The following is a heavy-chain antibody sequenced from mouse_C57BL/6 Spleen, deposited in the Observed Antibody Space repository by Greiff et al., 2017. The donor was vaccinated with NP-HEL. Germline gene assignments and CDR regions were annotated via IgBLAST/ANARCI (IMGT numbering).Heavy chain of an antibody. D-gene: IGHD3-2*01. CDR3: AVDSSFYYAMDY. J-gene: IGHJ4*01. Sequence: VQLQQSGPELVKPGASVKISCKASGYAFSSSWMNWVKQRPGKGLEWIGRIYPGDGDTNYNGKFKGKATLTADKSSSTAYMQLSSLTSEDSAVYFCAVDSSFYYAMDYWGQGTSVTVSS. CDR1: GYAFSSSW. CDR2: IYPGDGDT. V-gene: IGHV1-82*01.